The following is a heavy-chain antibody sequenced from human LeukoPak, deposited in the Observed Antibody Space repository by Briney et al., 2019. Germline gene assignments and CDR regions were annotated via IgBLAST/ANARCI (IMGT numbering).Heavy chain of an antibody. J-gene: IGHJ4*02. V-gene: IGHV4-38-2*02. CDR1: GYSISSGYY. CDR2: IYHSGST. D-gene: IGHD3-9*01. CDR3: ARWSVLGILTGYSY. Sequence: SETLSLTCTVSGYSISSGYYWGWIRQPPGKGLEWIGSIYHSGSTYYNPSLKSRVTISVDTSKNQFSLKLSSVTAADTAVYYCARWSVLGILTGYSYWGQGTLVTVSS.